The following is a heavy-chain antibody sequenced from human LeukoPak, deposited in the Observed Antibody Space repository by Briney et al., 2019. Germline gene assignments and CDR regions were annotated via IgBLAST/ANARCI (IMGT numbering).Heavy chain of an antibody. D-gene: IGHD6-13*01. CDR1: GGSISSSSYY. J-gene: IGHJ4*02. CDR3: AREARSSTLN. CDR2: IYYSGST. V-gene: IGHV4-39*07. Sequence: SETLSLTCTVSGGSISSSSYYWGWIRQPPGKGLEWIGSIYYSGSTYYNPSLKSRVTISVDTSKNQLSLKLSSVTAADTAVYYCAREARSSTLNWGQGTLVTVSS.